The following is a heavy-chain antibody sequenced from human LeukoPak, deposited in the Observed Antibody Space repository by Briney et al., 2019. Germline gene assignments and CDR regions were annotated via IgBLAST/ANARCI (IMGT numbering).Heavy chain of an antibody. Sequence: GASVKVSCKASGYTFSGYGINWVRQAPGQGLEWMGWIGAYNGNTNYAQKLQDRVTLTTDTSSSTAYMELRSLRFDDTAVYYCARGRLTTRFDPWGQGTLVTVSS. CDR1: GYTFSGYG. D-gene: IGHD1-1*01. CDR3: ARGRLTTRFDP. J-gene: IGHJ5*02. CDR2: IGAYNGNT. V-gene: IGHV1-18*01.